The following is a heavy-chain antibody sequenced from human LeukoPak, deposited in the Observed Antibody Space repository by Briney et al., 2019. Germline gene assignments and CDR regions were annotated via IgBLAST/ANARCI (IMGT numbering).Heavy chain of an antibody. Sequence: TGGSLRLSCAVSGSTFRNYGMSWVRQAPGKGLEWVSSINNSGGAIYYADSVKGRFTISRDNSKNSLYLQMNSLRAEDTALYYCARTVRDIVVVTATTYNYYMDVWGKGTTVTVSS. V-gene: IGHV3-23*01. D-gene: IGHD2-21*02. CDR1: GSTFRNYG. CDR2: INNSGGAI. J-gene: IGHJ6*03. CDR3: ARTVRDIVVVTATTYNYYMDV.